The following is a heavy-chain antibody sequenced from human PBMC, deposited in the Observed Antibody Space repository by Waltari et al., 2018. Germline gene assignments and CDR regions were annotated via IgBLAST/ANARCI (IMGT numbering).Heavy chain of an antibody. Sequence: EVQLLESGGNLVQPGGSLRLSCAASGFTFRSYAMNWVRQAPGKGLEGGSLITGSGDSTYYADSVKGRFTVSRDNSKNTLYLQMNSLRAEDTALYYCAKSRGSSYGTEYLDYWGQGTLVTVSS. V-gene: IGHV3-23*01. D-gene: IGHD3-3*01. CDR3: AKSRGSSYGTEYLDY. J-gene: IGHJ4*02. CDR1: GFTFRSYA. CDR2: ITGSGDST.